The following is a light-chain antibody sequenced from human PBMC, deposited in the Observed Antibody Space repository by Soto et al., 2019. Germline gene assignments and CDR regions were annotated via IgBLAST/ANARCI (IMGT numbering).Light chain of an antibody. CDR3: QQRSNWPRT. V-gene: IGKV3-11*01. Sequence: EIVLTQSPATLSLSPGERATLSCRASQSVSSYLAWYQQKPGQAPRLLIYDASNRATGIPARFSGSGSGTDFTLNISSLEPEDFAVYCCQQRSNWPRTFGQGTKVDIK. J-gene: IGKJ1*01. CDR1: QSVSSY. CDR2: DAS.